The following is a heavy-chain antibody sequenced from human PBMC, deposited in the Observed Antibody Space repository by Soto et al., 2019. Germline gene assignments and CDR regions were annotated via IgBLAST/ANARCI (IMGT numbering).Heavy chain of an antibody. Sequence: AQMVESGGGVVQPGRSLRLTCAVSGFTFSDYGMHWVRQAPRKGLEWVAVVSYDGSSEFYADSVKGRFTISRDNSKNTLHLQMNSLRPEDTAVYYCAKAGYCTRGNCYDYYRYGMDVWGQGTAVTVSS. V-gene: IGHV3-30*18. CDR1: GFTFSDYG. CDR2: VSYDGSSE. D-gene: IGHD3-10*01. CDR3: AKAGYCTRGNCYDYYRYGMDV. J-gene: IGHJ6*02.